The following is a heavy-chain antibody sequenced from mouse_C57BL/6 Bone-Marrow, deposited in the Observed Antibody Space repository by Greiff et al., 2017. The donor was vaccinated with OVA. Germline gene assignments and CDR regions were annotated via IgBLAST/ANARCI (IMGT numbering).Heavy chain of an antibody. CDR3: AREEDDYDYDEGYAMDY. Sequence: QVHVKQSGAELVKPGASVKISCKASGYAFSSYWMNWVQQRPGKGLEWIGQIYPGDGDTNYTGKFKGKATLTADKSSSTAYMQLSSLTSEDSAVYFCAREEDDYDYDEGYAMDYWGQGTSVTVSS. D-gene: IGHD2-4*01. V-gene: IGHV1-80*01. CDR2: IYPGDGDT. CDR1: GYAFSSYW. J-gene: IGHJ4*01.